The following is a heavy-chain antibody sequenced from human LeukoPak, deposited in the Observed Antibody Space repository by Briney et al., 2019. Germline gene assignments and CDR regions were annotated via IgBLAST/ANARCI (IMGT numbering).Heavy chain of an antibody. D-gene: IGHD2-8*02. V-gene: IGHV4-34*01. Sequence: SETLSLTCAVYGGSFSGYYWSWIRQPPGKGLEWIGEINHSGSTNYNPSLKSRVNISVDTSKNQFSLKLSSVTAADTAVYYCARGLVADYYFDYWDQGTLVTVSS. CDR2: INHSGST. CDR3: ARGLVADYYFDY. CDR1: GGSFSGYY. J-gene: IGHJ4*02.